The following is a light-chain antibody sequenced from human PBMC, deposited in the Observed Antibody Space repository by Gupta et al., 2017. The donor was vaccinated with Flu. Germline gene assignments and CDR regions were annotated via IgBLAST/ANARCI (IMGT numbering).Light chain of an antibody. V-gene: IGKV1-39*01. CDR1: QTIASY. CDR3: QQCYEIPQT. CDR2: GAT. Sequence: DIQLTQSPSSLSASVGGKVTITCRASQTIASYLNWYQQKPGKAPNLLIYGATSLQDGVSSRFSGSGSGTEFTLTINSLQPEDFATYFCQQCYEIPQTFGQGTKLEI. J-gene: IGKJ2*01.